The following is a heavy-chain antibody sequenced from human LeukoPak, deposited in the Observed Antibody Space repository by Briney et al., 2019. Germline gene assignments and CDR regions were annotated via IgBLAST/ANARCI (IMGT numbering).Heavy chain of an antibody. CDR3: ARVVGGIVGATTKFYYIDV. V-gene: IGHV4-4*07. J-gene: IGHJ6*03. CDR2: IYISGSGST. Sequence: PSETLSLTCTVSGGSISSYYWSWIRQPAGKGLEWIGRIYISGSGSTNYNPSLKSRVTMSVDTSKNQFSLKLSSVTAADTAVYYCARVVGGIVGATTKFYYIDVWGKGTTVTVSS. D-gene: IGHD1-26*01. CDR1: GGSISSYY.